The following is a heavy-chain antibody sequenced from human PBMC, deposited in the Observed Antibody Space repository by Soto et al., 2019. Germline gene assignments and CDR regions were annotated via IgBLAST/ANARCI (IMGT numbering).Heavy chain of an antibody. Sequence: QVHLVQSGAEVKKPGASVKVSCKASGYTCPSYGISWIRQAPGQGLVWMGGISAHNGHTQYTQNFQGRVTMTTDISTSTAHMELRGLRSADTAVYYCARAGGGWPDHWGPGTLVTVSS. V-gene: IGHV1-18*01. D-gene: IGHD6-19*01. CDR1: GYTCPSYG. J-gene: IGHJ4*02. CDR3: ARAGGGWPDH. CDR2: ISAHNGHT.